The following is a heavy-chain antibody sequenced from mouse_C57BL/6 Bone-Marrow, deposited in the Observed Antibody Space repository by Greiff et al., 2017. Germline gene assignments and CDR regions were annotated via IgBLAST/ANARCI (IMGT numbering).Heavy chain of an antibody. CDR3: ARMDYTWFAY. D-gene: IGHD2-12*01. CDR2: ISPRTGNT. Sequence: VQLQQSGAELARPGASVKLSCKASGYTFTSYGISWVKQRTGQGLEWIGEISPRTGNTYYNEKFKGKATLTAAKSSSTAYMELRSLTSEDSAVYFCARMDYTWFAYWGQGTLVTVSA. CDR1: GYTFTSYG. J-gene: IGHJ3*01. V-gene: IGHV1-81*01.